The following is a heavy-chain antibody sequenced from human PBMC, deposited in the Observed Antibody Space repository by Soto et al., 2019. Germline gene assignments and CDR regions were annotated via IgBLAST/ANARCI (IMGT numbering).Heavy chain of an antibody. D-gene: IGHD6-19*01. CDR3: AKAPRGSGWTGGDNFDY. J-gene: IGHJ4*02. Sequence: PGGSLRLSCAASGFTFSSYGMHWVRQAPGKGLEWVAVISYDGSNKYYADSVKGRFTISRDNSKNTLYLQMNSLRAEDTAVYYCAKAPRGSGWTGGDNFDYWGQGTLVTVSS. CDR1: GFTFSSYG. CDR2: ISYDGSNK. V-gene: IGHV3-30*18.